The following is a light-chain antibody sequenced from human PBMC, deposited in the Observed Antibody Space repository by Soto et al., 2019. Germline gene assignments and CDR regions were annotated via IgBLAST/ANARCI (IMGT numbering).Light chain of an antibody. CDR3: QSYDSSLSGGV. V-gene: IGLV1-40*01. CDR1: SCNIGAGYN. J-gene: IGLJ3*02. CDR2: GNS. Sequence: QSVLTQPPSASGAPGQRVTISCTGSSCNIGAGYNVHWYQQLPGTAPKLLIYGNSNRTSGVPDRFSGSKSGTSASLAITGLQAEDEADYYCQSYDSSLSGGVFGGGTKLTVL.